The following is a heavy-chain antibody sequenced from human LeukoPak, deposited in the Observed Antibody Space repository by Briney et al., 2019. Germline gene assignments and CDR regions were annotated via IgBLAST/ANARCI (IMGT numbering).Heavy chain of an antibody. D-gene: IGHD2-2*01. Sequence: PSETLSLTCTVSGGSISSSSYYWGWIRQPPGKGLEWIGYIYYSGSTNYNPSLKSRVTISVDTSKNQFSLKLNSVTAADTAVYYCARTTEDCSSTSCYQYWFDPWGQGTLVTVSS. CDR2: IYYSGST. V-gene: IGHV4-61*05. J-gene: IGHJ5*02. CDR3: ARTTEDCSSTSCYQYWFDP. CDR1: GGSISSSSYY.